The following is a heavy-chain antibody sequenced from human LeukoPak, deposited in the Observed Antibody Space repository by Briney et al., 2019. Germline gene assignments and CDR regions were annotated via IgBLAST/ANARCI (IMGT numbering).Heavy chain of an antibody. Sequence: ASVKVSCKASEYTFTNHYIHWVRQAPGQGLEWMGIMNPSDGSTAYAQKFQGRVALTRDTSTSTVYMELSSLKSEDSAVCHCARGEPLGDKGFDYWGQGTLVTVSS. J-gene: IGHJ4*02. CDR3: ARGEPLGDKGFDY. CDR1: EYTFTNHY. D-gene: IGHD1-14*01. V-gene: IGHV1-46*01. CDR2: MNPSDGST.